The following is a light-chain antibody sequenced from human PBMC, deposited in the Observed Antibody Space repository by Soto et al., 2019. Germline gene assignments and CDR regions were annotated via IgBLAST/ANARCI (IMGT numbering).Light chain of an antibody. Sequence: QSALTQPASVSGSPGQSITISCTGTSSDVGGYKYVSWYQQHPGKAPQLMIYEVSNRPSGISNRFSGSKSDNTAFLTISGLQAEDEADYYCNSYTSRSTFVFGTGNKVTVL. CDR1: SSDVGGYKY. CDR3: NSYTSRSTFV. V-gene: IGLV2-14*01. CDR2: EVS. J-gene: IGLJ1*01.